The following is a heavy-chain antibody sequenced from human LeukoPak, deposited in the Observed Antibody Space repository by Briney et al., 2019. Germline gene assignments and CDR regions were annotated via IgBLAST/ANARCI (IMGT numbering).Heavy chain of an antibody. D-gene: IGHD3-22*01. V-gene: IGHV3-30*18. Sequence: GGSLRLSCAASGFTFSSYGMSWVRQAPGKGLEWVAVISYDGSNKYYADSVKGRFTLSRDNSKSTLSLQMNSLRAEDTAVYYCAKASAMIVVVSKHFDYWGQGTLVTVSS. CDR2: ISYDGSNK. CDR1: GFTFSSYG. J-gene: IGHJ4*02. CDR3: AKASAMIVVVSKHFDY.